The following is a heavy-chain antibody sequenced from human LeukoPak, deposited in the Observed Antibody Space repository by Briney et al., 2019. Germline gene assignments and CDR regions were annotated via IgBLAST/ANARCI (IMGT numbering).Heavy chain of an antibody. J-gene: IGHJ4*02. CDR2: MYASGST. Sequence: SETLSLTCTVSGGSISNYYWSWIRQPAGEGLEWIGRMYASGSTSYNPSLKSRVTMSGDTSKNQFSLKLSSVTAAGTAVYYCAASTEGLQVDYWGQGTLVTVSS. CDR1: GGSISNYY. CDR3: AASTEGLQVDY. D-gene: IGHD5-24*01. V-gene: IGHV4-4*07.